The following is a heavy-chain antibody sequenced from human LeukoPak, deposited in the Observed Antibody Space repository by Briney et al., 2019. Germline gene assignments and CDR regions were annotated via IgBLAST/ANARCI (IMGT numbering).Heavy chain of an antibody. CDR2: ISEDGSVK. Sequence: PGGSLRLSCAASGFSFTTYWMTWIRQAPEKGLEWEAHISEDGSVKYYIDSVKGRFTISRDNAKNSVYLQMNDLRVEDTAVYYCVGEAPGYWGQGALVTVSS. CDR3: VGEAPGY. CDR1: GFSFTTYW. V-gene: IGHV3-7*01. D-gene: IGHD2-2*01. J-gene: IGHJ4*02.